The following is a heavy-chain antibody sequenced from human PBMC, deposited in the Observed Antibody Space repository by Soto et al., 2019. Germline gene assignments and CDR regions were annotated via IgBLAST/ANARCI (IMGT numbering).Heavy chain of an antibody. D-gene: IGHD2-2*01. J-gene: IGHJ6*02. CDR3: ARDLWDIVVVPAAWGMDV. V-gene: IGHV1-2*02. CDR1: GYTFTGYY. Sequence: SVKVSCKASGYTFTGYYMHWVRQAPGQGLEWMGWINPNSGGTNYAQKFQGRVTMTRDTSISTAYMELSRLRSDDTAVYYCARDLWDIVVVPAAWGMDVWGQGTTVTVSS. CDR2: INPNSGGT.